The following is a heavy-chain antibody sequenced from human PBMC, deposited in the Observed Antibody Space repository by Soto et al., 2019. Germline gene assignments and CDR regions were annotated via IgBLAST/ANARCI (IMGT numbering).Heavy chain of an antibody. V-gene: IGHV3-7*05. CDR3: ERDFNYYDSSGYFL. CDR1: GVTFSSFW. D-gene: IGHD3-22*01. Sequence: PGGSLRLSCATSGVTFSSFWMTWVRQAPGKGLEWVANIKQDGSEKYYVDSVKGRFTISRDNTKNSLYLQMNSLRAEDTAVYYCERDFNYYDSSGYFLWGQGIPVTVS. J-gene: IGHJ4*02. CDR2: IKQDGSEK.